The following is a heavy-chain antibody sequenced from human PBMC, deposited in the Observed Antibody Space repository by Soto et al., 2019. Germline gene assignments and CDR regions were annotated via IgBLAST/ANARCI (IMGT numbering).Heavy chain of an antibody. CDR3: ARHISWVNWFDP. V-gene: IGHV4-59*08. CDR2: IYYSGST. D-gene: IGHD1-20*01. J-gene: IGHJ5*02. Sequence: QVQLQESGPGLVKPSETLSLTCTVSGGSIGTYYWSWIRQPPGKGLEWIGYIYYSGSTHYNPSLKSRATISLDTSKTQFSRKLSSVTAADTAVYYCARHISWVNWFDPWGQGTLVTVSS. CDR1: GGSIGTYY.